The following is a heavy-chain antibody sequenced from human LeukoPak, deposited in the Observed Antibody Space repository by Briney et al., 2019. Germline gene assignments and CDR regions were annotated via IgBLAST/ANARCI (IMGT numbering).Heavy chain of an antibody. D-gene: IGHD1-1*01. Sequence: GSLRLSCAASGFTFSSYSMNWARQPPGKGLEWIGEINHSGSTNYNPSLKSRVTISVDTSKNQFPLKLSSVTAADTAVYYCASTTGFKVYWGQGTLVTVSS. V-gene: IGHV4-34*01. CDR2: INHSGST. CDR1: GFTFSSYS. J-gene: IGHJ4*02. CDR3: ASTTGFKVY.